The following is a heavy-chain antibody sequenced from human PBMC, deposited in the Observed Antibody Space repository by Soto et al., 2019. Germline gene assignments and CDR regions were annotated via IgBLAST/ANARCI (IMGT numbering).Heavy chain of an antibody. V-gene: IGHV3-48*03. CDR3: ARDYKDIVATIHYYYYGMDV. D-gene: IGHD5-12*01. CDR2: ISSSGSTI. Sequence: LRLSCAASGFTFSSYEMNWVRQAPGKGLEWVSYISSSGSTIYYADSVKGRFTISRDNAKNSLYLQMNSLRAEDTAVYYCARDYKDIVATIHYYYYGMDVWGQGTTVTVSS. CDR1: GFTFSSYE. J-gene: IGHJ6*02.